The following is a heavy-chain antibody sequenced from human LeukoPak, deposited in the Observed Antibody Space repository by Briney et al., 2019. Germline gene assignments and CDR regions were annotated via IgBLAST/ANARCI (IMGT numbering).Heavy chain of an antibody. CDR2: ISADGGST. CDR1: SLTFSNAW. Sequence: GGNLRLSCAVSSLTFSNAWMSWVRQAQGKGLEWVSLISADGGSTFSADSVKGRFSISRDNSKNSLYLQMNSLRSEDTAMYYCAKESGKFDYWGQGTLVAVSS. V-gene: IGHV3-43*02. CDR3: AKESGKFDY. J-gene: IGHJ4*02.